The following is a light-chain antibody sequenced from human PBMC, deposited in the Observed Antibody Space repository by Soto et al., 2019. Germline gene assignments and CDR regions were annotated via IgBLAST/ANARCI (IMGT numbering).Light chain of an antibody. CDR3: QSYHSSLRGV. J-gene: IGLJ1*01. V-gene: IGLV1-40*01. Sequence: QSVLTQPPSVSGAPGQRVTISCTGSSSNIGAGYDVHWYQQFPGTAPKLLIYGNSNRPSGVPDRFSGSKSGTSASLAITGLQAEDEADYYCQSYHSSLRGVFGSGTKVTVL. CDR1: SSNIGAGYD. CDR2: GNS.